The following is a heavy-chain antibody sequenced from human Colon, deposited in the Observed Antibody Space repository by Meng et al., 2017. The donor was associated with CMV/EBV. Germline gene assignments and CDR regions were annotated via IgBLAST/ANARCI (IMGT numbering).Heavy chain of an antibody. CDR2: TNEDGSAK. J-gene: IGHJ4*02. CDR3: ASITSGG. V-gene: IGHV3-7*01. Sequence: GESLKISCAASGFIVSNYWMSWVRQAPGKGLEWVATTNEDGSAKYYVDSVKGRFNISKDHAKNSLYLQMDNLRAEDTAIYYCASITSGGWGQGTLVTVSS. D-gene: IGHD1-26*01. CDR1: GFIVSNYW.